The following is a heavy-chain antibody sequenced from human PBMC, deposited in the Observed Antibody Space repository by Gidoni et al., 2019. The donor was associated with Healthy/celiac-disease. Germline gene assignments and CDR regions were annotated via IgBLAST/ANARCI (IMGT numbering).Heavy chain of an antibody. D-gene: IGHD2-15*01. V-gene: IGHV1-3*01. CDR2: INAGNGNT. CDR1: GYTFTSYA. CDR3: ARDSAPYCSGGSCYLNWFDP. J-gene: IGHJ5*02. Sequence: QVQLVQSGAEGKKPGASGTVCCKASGYTFTSYAMHWVRQAPGQRLEWMGWINAGNGNTKYSQKFQGRVTITRDTSASTAYMELSSLRSEDTAVYYCARDSAPYCSGGSCYLNWFDPWGQGTLVTVSS.